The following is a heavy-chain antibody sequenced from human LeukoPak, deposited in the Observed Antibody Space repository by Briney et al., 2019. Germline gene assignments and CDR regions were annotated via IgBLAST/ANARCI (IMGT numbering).Heavy chain of an antibody. CDR3: AKDSRWRSLGLPDY. D-gene: IGHD3-16*01. J-gene: IGHJ4*02. CDR1: GFTFSSYG. CDR2: ISYDGSNK. Sequence: GRSLRLSCAASGFTFSSYGMHWVRQAPGKGLEWVAVISYDGSNKYYADSVKGRFTISRDNSKNTLYLQMNSLRAADTAVHYCAKDSRWRSLGLPDYWGQGTLVTVSS. V-gene: IGHV3-30*18.